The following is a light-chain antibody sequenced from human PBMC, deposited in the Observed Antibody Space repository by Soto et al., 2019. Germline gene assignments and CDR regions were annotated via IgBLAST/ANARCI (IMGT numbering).Light chain of an antibody. Sequence: EIVMTQSPATRSVSPGERATLSCRASQSVSSNLAWYQQKPGQAPRLLIYGASTRATGIPARFSGSGSGTEFTLTISSLQYEDFAVYYCQQFNNWPRTFGQGTKLEIK. CDR2: GAS. V-gene: IGKV3-15*01. CDR3: QQFNNWPRT. CDR1: QSVSSN. J-gene: IGKJ2*01.